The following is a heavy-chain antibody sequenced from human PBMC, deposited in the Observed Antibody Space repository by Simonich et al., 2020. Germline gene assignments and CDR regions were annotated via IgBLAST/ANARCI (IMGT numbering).Heavy chain of an antibody. Sequence: QVQLVQSGAEVKKPGASVKVSCKASGYTFTGYYMHWVRQAPGQGLEWMGCINPNSGGKNNAQKFQGRVTMTRDTSISTAYMELSRLRSDDTAVYYCARSHIAAAGTGYFQHWGQGTLVTVSS. CDR2: INPNSGGK. J-gene: IGHJ1*01. CDR3: ARSHIAAAGTGYFQH. CDR1: GYTFTGYY. D-gene: IGHD6-13*01. V-gene: IGHV1-2*02.